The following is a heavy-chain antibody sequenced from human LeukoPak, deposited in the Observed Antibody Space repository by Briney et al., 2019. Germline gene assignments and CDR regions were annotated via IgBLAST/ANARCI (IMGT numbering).Heavy chain of an antibody. D-gene: IGHD6-6*01. Sequence: GGSLRLSCTASGFTFSDYWMTWVRQAPGKGPEWVANIKQDGSQRYYVDSVRGRFTISRDNAKNSLFLQMNGLRAEDTAVYYCARRGGSSSRRSPIDYWGQGTLVTVPS. CDR1: GFTFSDYW. J-gene: IGHJ4*02. CDR2: IKQDGSQR. V-gene: IGHV3-7*01. CDR3: ARRGGSSSRRSPIDY.